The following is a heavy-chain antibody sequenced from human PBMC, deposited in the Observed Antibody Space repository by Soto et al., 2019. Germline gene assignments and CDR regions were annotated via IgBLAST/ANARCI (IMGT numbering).Heavy chain of an antibody. V-gene: IGHV1-69*13. CDR2: IIPISGTT. J-gene: IGHJ6*02. Sequence: SVKVSCKASGGTFSTHAIIWVRQAPGRGLEWMGGIIPISGTTYYTQKFQGRVTITADEPTSTAFMELSSLKSDDTAVFYCARGYCSGGNCYSGMDVWGQGTMVTVSS. CDR3: ARGYCSGGNCYSGMDV. D-gene: IGHD2-15*01. CDR1: GGTFSTHA.